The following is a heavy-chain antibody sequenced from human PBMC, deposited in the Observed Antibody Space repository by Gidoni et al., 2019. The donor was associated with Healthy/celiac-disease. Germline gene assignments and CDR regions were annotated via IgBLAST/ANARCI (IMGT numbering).Heavy chain of an antibody. V-gene: IGHV1-8*01. CDR1: GYTFTSYD. Sequence: QVQLVQSGAEVKKPGASVKVSCKASGYTFTSYDINWVRQATGQGLEWMGWMNPNSGNTGYAQKFQGRVTMTRNTSISTAYMELSSLRSEDTAVYYCVTDIVVVPAAADAFDIWGQGTMVTVSS. CDR2: MNPNSGNT. CDR3: VTDIVVVPAAADAFDI. D-gene: IGHD2-2*01. J-gene: IGHJ3*02.